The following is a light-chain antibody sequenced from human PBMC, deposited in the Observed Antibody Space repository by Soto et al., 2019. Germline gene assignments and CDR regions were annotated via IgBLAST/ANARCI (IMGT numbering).Light chain of an antibody. CDR2: VAS. V-gene: IGKV1-6*01. J-gene: IGKJ1*01. CDR3: LKDYNYTCK. Sequence: IQMTQSPSSLSASVGDRVTITCRASRYIRTALSWYQHRPGQAPKLLICVASSLQSGVPSRFSGSGYGTDSTLTISSMQTEDFATYYCLKDYNYTCKFGQGTPVDIK. CDR1: RYIRTA.